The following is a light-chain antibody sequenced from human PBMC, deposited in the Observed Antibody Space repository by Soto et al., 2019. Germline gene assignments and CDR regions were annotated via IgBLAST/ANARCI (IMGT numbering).Light chain of an antibody. CDR2: DVS. V-gene: IGLV2-14*01. J-gene: IGLJ2*01. Sequence: QSALTQPASVSGSPGQSITISCAGTSGDVGGYDYVSWYQQHPGKAPKLIIYDVSNRPSGVSNRFSGSKSGTTASLTISGLQAEDEADYYCSSYTSSSTVVFGGGTKLTVL. CDR1: SGDVGGYDY. CDR3: SSYTSSSTVV.